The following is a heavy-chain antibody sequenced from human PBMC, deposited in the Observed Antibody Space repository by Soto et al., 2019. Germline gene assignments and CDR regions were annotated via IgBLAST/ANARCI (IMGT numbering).Heavy chain of an antibody. CDR3: ELGINWFDP. J-gene: IGHJ5*02. Sequence: SETLSLTCPVSGGSISSSSYYWGWIRRPPGKGLEWIGSIYYSGSTYYNPSLKSRVTISVDTSKNQFSLKLSSVTAADTAVYYCELGINWFDPWGQGTLVTVSS. V-gene: IGHV4-39*01. D-gene: IGHD1-1*01. CDR2: IYYSGST. CDR1: GGSISSSSYY.